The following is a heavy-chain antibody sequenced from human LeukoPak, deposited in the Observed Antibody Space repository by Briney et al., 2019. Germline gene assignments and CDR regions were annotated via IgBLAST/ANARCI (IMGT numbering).Heavy chain of an antibody. D-gene: IGHD3-16*01. V-gene: IGHV4-39*01. CDR2: IYYTGST. CDR3: ARTGGEFNYFDY. CDR1: VGSFSSSSYS. Sequence: SETLSLTCTVPVGSFSSSSYSWGWIRQPPGKGLEWIGTIYYTGSTYYNPSLKSRVTISVDTSKNQFSLTLSSVTAADTPVYYCARTGGEFNYFDYWGQGTLVTVSS. J-gene: IGHJ4*02.